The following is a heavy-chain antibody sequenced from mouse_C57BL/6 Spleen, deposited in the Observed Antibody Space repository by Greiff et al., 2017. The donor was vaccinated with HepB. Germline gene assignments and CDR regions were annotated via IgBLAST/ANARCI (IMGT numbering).Heavy chain of an antibody. CDR3: ARTYGYDY. J-gene: IGHJ2*01. D-gene: IGHD2-2*01. Sequence: VKQSHGKSLEWIGDINPNNGGTSYNQKFKGKATLTVDKSSSTAYMELRSLTSEDSAVYYCARTYGYDYWGQGTTLTVSS. V-gene: IGHV1-26*01. CDR2: INPNNGGT.